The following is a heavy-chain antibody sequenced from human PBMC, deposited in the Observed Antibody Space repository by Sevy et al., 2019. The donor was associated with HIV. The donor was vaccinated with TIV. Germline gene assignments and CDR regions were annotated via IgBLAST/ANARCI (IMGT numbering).Heavy chain of an antibody. D-gene: IGHD3-22*01. CDR2: IYGTGGVP. Sequence: GGSLRLSCKPSGFTFANYAMNWVPQAPGKGLEWVSTIYGTGGVPYYGNSVKGRFTISRSNSKNTLYLQMNSLRTEDTAIYYCAGARFDSSDSFDALDIWGQGTMVTVSS. CDR1: GFTFANYA. J-gene: IGHJ3*02. V-gene: IGHV3-23*01. CDR3: AGARFDSSDSFDALDI.